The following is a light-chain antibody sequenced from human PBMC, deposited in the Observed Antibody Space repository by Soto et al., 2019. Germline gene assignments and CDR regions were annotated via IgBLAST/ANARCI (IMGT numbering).Light chain of an antibody. CDR1: SSDVGGYDY. J-gene: IGLJ1*01. Sequence: QSVLTQPPSASGSPGQSVTISCTGTSSDVGGYDYVSWYQQHPGKAPKLMIYEVTIRPSGVSGRFSGSKSGNTASLTVSGLQAEDEADYYCCSYAGGYTYVFGTVTKLTVL. CDR2: EVT. V-gene: IGLV2-8*01. CDR3: CSYAGGYTYV.